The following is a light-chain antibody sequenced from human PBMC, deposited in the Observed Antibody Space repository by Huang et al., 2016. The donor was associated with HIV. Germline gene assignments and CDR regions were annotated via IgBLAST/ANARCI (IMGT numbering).Light chain of an antibody. V-gene: IGKV3-15*01. J-gene: IGKJ1*01. CDR3: HQYNNWPPWK. CDR2: GAS. CDR1: QSVSSN. Sequence: EIVMTQSPGTLSVSPGERATLSCRASQSVSSNLAWYQQTPGQAPRLLIYGASSRAANIPARFSGSGSGTEFTLTISSLQSEDFAVYYCHQYNNWPPWKFGQGTKVEI.